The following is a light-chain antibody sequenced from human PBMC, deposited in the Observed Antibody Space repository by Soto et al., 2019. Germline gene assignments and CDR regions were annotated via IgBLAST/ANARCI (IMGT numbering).Light chain of an antibody. Sequence: EIVMTQSPATLSVSPGERITLSCRASQSVRNNLASYQQNPGQAPRLLIYGASTRATGIPARFTGSASRTETTHTVNILQSEDFAVYYCQQHNTWPRTFRQGTQVDIK. CDR2: GAS. J-gene: IGKJ1*01. CDR3: QQHNTWPRT. V-gene: IGKV3-15*01. CDR1: QSVRNN.